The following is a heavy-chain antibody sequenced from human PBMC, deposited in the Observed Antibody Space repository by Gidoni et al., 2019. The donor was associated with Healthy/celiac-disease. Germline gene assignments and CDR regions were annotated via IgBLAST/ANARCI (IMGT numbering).Heavy chain of an antibody. Sequence: EVQLVESGGGLVKPGGSLRLSCDASGFTFSSYSMNWVRQAPGKGLEWVSSISSSSSYRYYADSVKGRFTISRDNAKNSLYLQMNSLRAEDTAVYYCARDRKGYSYGYYFDYWGQGTLVTVSS. CDR1: GFTFSSYS. CDR2: ISSSSSYR. J-gene: IGHJ4*02. D-gene: IGHD5-18*01. V-gene: IGHV3-21*01. CDR3: ARDRKGYSYGYYFDY.